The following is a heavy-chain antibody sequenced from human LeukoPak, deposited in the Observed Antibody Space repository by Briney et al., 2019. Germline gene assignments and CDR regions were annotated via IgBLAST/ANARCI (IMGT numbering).Heavy chain of an antibody. Sequence: PSETLSLTCTVSGDSIRRSSHYWGWIRQTPGRGLEWIGSIYYSGTTFYNSSLKSRVTISVDTSKNQISLKLSSVTAADTAVYYCARDLGWFGKFDYWGQGTLVTVSS. V-gene: IGHV4-39*02. CDR2: IYYSGTT. CDR1: GDSIRRSSHY. D-gene: IGHD3-10*01. CDR3: ARDLGWFGKFDY. J-gene: IGHJ4*02.